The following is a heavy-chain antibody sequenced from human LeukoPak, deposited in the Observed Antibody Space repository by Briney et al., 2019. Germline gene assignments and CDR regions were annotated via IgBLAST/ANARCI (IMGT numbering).Heavy chain of an antibody. CDR1: GFTFSSYY. J-gene: IGHJ4*02. CDR2: IKQDASEE. CDR3: AGGSGWLIDS. D-gene: IGHD6-19*01. Sequence: GGSLRLSCAASGFTFSSYYMAWVRQAPGKGLEWVANIKQDASEEFYVDSVRGRFTISRDNTKNSLYLEMNSLRAEDTAVYYCAGGSGWLIDSWGQGTLVTVSS. V-gene: IGHV3-7*01.